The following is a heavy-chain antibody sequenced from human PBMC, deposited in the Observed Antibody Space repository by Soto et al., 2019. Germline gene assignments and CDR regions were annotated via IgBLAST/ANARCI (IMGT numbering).Heavy chain of an antibody. CDR1: GLTFRSYA. V-gene: IGHV3-23*01. D-gene: IGHD1-1*01. CDR2: ISGSGGST. Sequence: GVSLRLSWAASGLTFRSYAMSWVRQAPGKGLEWVSLISGSGGSTHYADSVKGRFTISRDNSKNTLYLQMNSLRAEDTALYYCAKGRVEQYYYFDYWGQGTLVTVSS. J-gene: IGHJ4*02. CDR3: AKGRVEQYYYFDY.